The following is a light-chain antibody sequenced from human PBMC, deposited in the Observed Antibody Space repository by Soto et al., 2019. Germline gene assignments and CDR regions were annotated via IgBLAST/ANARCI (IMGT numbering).Light chain of an antibody. Sequence: IVLTHSPGTLSLSPCEGATLSCRASQSVNIYLAWYQQKPGRAPRLLIYGASTRATGIPARFSGSGSGTEFTLTISSLQSEDFAVYYCQQYNNWWTFGQGTKVDIK. CDR2: GAS. J-gene: IGKJ1*01. CDR1: QSVNIY. V-gene: IGKV3-15*01. CDR3: QQYNNWWT.